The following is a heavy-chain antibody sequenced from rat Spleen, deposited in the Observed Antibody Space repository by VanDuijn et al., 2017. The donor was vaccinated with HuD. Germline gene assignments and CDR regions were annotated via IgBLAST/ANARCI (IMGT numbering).Heavy chain of an antibody. V-gene: IGHV2-63*01. J-gene: IGHJ2*01. D-gene: IGHD1-12*01. Sequence: QVQLKESGPGLVQPSQTLSLTCTVSEFSLTGNNIHWVRQSPGKGLEWMGRMRYDGDTSYNSALKSRLSISRDTSKNQVFLKMDSLQTEDTATYYCARANRDSYAHFDYWGQGVMVTVSS. CDR2: MRYDGDT. CDR3: ARANRDSYAHFDY. CDR1: EFSLTGNN.